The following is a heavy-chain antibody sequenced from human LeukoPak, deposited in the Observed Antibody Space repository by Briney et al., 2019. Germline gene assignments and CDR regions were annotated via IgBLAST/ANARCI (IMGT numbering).Heavy chain of an antibody. CDR2: IYYSGST. CDR3: ARGAAGYSYG. Sequence: SETLSLTCTVSGGSIRSYYWSWIRQPPGKGLEWIGHIYYSGSTNYNPSLKSRVTISIATSKNQFSLRLSSVTAADTAVYYCARGAAGYSYGWGQGTLVTVSS. J-gene: IGHJ4*02. D-gene: IGHD5-18*01. V-gene: IGHV4-59*01. CDR1: GGSIRSYY.